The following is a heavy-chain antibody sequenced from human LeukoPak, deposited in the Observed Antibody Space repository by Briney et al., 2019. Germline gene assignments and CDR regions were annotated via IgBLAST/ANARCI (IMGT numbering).Heavy chain of an antibody. V-gene: IGHV1-2*02. Sequence: GASVKVSCKASGYTFTAYYIHWVGQAPGQGLEWMGWVNPNTGGTNYAQKFQGRVTMTTDTSVTTADMELSGLRSDDTAVYYCARDQESNGLDVWGQGTTVTVSS. CDR3: ARDQESNGLDV. CDR1: GYTFTAYY. J-gene: IGHJ6*02. CDR2: VNPNTGGT.